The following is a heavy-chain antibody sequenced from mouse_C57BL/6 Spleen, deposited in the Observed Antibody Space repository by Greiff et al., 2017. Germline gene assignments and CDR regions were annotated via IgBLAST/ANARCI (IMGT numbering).Heavy chain of an antibody. CDR2: ISDGGSYT. D-gene: IGHD2-5*01. CDR3: ARDRSNYLRAMYY. J-gene: IGHJ4*01. CDR1: GFTFSSYA. Sequence: EVQLVESGGGLVQPGGSLKLSCAASGFTFSSYAMSWVRQTPEKRLEWVATISDGGSYTYYPDNVKGRFTISRDNAKNNLYLQMSHLKSEDTAMYYCARDRSNYLRAMYYWGQRTSVTVSS. V-gene: IGHV5-4*01.